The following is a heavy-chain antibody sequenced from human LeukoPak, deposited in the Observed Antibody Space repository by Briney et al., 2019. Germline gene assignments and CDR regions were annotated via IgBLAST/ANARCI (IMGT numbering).Heavy chain of an antibody. D-gene: IGHD3-22*01. CDR3: ARALLQPYYYDSSGQTLGDY. CDR2: INHSGST. J-gene: IGHJ4*02. V-gene: IGHV4-34*01. CDR1: GGSFSGYY. Sequence: SETLSLTCAVYGGSFSGYYWSWIRQPPGKGLEWIGEINHSGSTNYNPSLKSRVTISVDTSKNQFSLKLSSVTAADTAVYYCARALLQPYYYDSSGQTLGDYWGQGTLVTVSS.